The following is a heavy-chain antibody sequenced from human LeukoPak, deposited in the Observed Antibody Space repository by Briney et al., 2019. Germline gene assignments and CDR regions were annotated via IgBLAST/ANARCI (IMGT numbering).Heavy chain of an antibody. Sequence: GSLRLSCAASGFTVSSNYMTWVRQAPGKGLECLSVTFSDGSTYYADSVKGRFTTSRDNSKNTLYLQMNRLRVEDTAVYYCAKGRPPKTFDPWGQGTLVTVSS. CDR1: GFTVSSNY. J-gene: IGHJ5*02. CDR2: TFSDGST. CDR3: AKGRPPKTFDP. V-gene: IGHV3-53*01.